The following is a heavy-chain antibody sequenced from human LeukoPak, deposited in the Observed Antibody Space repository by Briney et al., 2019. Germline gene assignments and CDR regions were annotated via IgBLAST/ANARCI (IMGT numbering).Heavy chain of an antibody. Sequence: SETLSLTCTVSGGSISSSSDYWGWIRQPPGKGLEWIGSIYYSGSTYYNPSLKSRVTISVDTSKNQFSLKLSSVTAADTAVYYCAREVVIYPHRRGMDVWGQGTTVTVSS. CDR3: AREVVIYPHRRGMDV. J-gene: IGHJ6*02. CDR2: IYYSGST. CDR1: GGSISSSSDY. V-gene: IGHV4-39*02. D-gene: IGHD2-21*01.